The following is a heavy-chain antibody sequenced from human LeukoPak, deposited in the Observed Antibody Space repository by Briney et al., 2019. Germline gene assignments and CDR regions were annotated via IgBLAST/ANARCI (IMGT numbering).Heavy chain of an antibody. Sequence: PSETLSLTCTVSGGSISSYYWSWIRQPPGKGLEWVGSIYYGGSTNYNPSLKSRVTISVDTSKNHFSLKLSSVTAADTAIYYCARAYYDSSSYYRHFDYWGQGTLVTVSS. CDR3: ARAYYDSSSYYRHFDY. J-gene: IGHJ4*02. CDR2: IYYGGST. D-gene: IGHD3-22*01. CDR1: GGSISSYY. V-gene: IGHV4-59*01.